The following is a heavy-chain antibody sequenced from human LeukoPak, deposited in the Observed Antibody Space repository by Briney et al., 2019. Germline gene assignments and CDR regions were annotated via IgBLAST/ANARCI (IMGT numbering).Heavy chain of an antibody. Sequence: GGSLRLSCAASGFTFSSYWMSWVHQAPGKGLERVANIKDDGTEKHYVDSLRGRFTISRDNSKDSLYLQINSLRAEDTAVYYCARERLYGASALDYWGQGTVVTVSS. CDR2: IKDDGTEK. CDR3: ARERLYGASALDY. D-gene: IGHD4-17*01. CDR1: GFTFSSYW. J-gene: IGHJ4*02. V-gene: IGHV3-7*01.